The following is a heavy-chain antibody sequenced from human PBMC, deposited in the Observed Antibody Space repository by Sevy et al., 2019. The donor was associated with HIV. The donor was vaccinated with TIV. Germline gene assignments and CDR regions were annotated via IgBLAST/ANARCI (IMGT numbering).Heavy chain of an antibody. D-gene: IGHD2-2*02. J-gene: IGHJ4*02. CDR3: ARAAYYCSTTSCYIDY. Sequence: GYLRLSCAASGFTFSNYAMSWVRQAPGKGLEWVSSISRSSSYIYYADSVKGRFTISRDNAKNSLYLQMNSLRVEDTAVYYCARAAYYCSTTSCYIDYWGQGTLVTVSS. CDR2: ISRSSSYI. CDR1: GFTFSNYA. V-gene: IGHV3-21*01.